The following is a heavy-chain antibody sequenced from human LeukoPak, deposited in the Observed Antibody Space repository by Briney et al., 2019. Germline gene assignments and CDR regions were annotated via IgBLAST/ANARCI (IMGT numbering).Heavy chain of an antibody. D-gene: IGHD4-23*01. J-gene: IGHJ4*02. V-gene: IGHV3-74*01. CDR3: ARDYDGNFAVEY. CDR2: INTDGSTT. CDR1: GFTFSSYW. Sequence: TGGSLRLSCAVSGFTFSSYWMHWVRQAPGKGLVWVSRINTDGSTTSYADSVNGRFSISRDNAKNTLYLQMNSLRAEDTAVYYCARDYDGNFAVEYWGQGTLVTVS.